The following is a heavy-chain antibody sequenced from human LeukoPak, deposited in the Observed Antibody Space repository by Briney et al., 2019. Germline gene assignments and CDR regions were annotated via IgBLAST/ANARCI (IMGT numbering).Heavy chain of an antibody. J-gene: IGHJ4*02. CDR1: GGSFSGYY. Sequence: SETLSLTCAVYGGSFSGYYWSWIRQPSGKGLEWIGEINHSGSTNYNPSLKSRVTISVDTSKNQFSLKLSSVTAADTAVYYCARSLWSGYSYEGYWGQGTLVTVSS. CDR3: ARSLWSGYSYEGY. CDR2: INHSGST. V-gene: IGHV4-34*01. D-gene: IGHD5-18*01.